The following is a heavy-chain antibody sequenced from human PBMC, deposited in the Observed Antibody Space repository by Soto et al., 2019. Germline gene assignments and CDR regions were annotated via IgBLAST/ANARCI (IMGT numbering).Heavy chain of an antibody. J-gene: IGHJ4*02. CDR1: GYAFASYG. Sequence: ASVKVSCKASGYAFASYGINWVRQAPGQGLEWMGWISPHNGNTNYEQNLQGRVTMTTDTSTSTAFMDLRSLRSDDTAVYYCATSLGYTSGWEFDYWGQGTLVTVSS. CDR3: ATSLGYTSGWEFDY. CDR2: ISPHNGNT. V-gene: IGHV1-18*01. D-gene: IGHD6-19*01.